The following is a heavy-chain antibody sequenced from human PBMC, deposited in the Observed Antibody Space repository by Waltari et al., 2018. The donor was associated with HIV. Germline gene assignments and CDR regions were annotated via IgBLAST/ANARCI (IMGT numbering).Heavy chain of an antibody. V-gene: IGHV3-33*01. J-gene: IGHJ2*01. CDR1: GFTFSSYG. CDR2: IWYDVSNK. Sequence: QVQLVESGGGVVQPGRSLRLSCAPSGFTFSSYGMHWVRQAQGKGLEWVAVIWYDVSNKYYADSVKGRFTISRDNSKNTLYLQMNSLRAEDTAVYYCARDYPGDWYFDLWGRGTLVTVSS. D-gene: IGHD3-10*01. CDR3: ARDYPGDWYFDL.